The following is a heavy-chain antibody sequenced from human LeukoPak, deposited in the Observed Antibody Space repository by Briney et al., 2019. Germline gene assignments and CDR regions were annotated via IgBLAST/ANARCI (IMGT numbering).Heavy chain of an antibody. D-gene: IGHD1-26*01. V-gene: IGHV1-18*01. CDR1: GYTFTSYG. CDR3: ARVSGSGWEPPFGSFDY. J-gene: IGHJ4*02. CDR2: ISAYNGNT. Sequence: ASVKVSCKASGYTFTSYGISWVRQAPGQGLEWMGWISAYNGNTNYAQKLQGRVTMTTDTSTSTAYMELRSLRSDDTAVYYCARVSGSGWEPPFGSFDYWGQGTLVTVSS.